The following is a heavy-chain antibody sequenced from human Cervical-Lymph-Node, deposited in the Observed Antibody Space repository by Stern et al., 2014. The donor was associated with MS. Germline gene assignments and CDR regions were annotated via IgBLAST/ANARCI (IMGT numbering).Heavy chain of an antibody. D-gene: IGHD6-25*01. Sequence: VQLVESGGTVVQPGTSLGLSCEGSGFTFSNHGMNWVRRAPGKGLEWVASLWYDGRNKMYEDSVKGRFTISRDNSKNTLYLQMDTLRVEDTAVYYCARSSSSGWDYWGPGTLVTVSS. J-gene: IGHJ4*02. V-gene: IGHV3-33*01. CDR1: GFTFSNHG. CDR2: LWYDGRNK. CDR3: ARSSSSGWDY.